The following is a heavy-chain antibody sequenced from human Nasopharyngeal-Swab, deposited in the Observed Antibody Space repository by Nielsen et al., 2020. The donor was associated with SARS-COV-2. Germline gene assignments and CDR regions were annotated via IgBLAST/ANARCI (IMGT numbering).Heavy chain of an antibody. Sequence: SETLSLTCTVSGGSISSSSYYWGWIRQPPGKGLEWIGSIYYSGSTYYNPSLKSRVTKSVDTSKNQFSLKLSSVTAADTAVYYCARGMGSDYVWGSYRYEDYFDYWGQGTLVTVSS. CDR1: GGSISSSSYY. CDR2: IYYSGST. J-gene: IGHJ4*02. CDR3: ARGMGSDYVWGSYRYEDYFDY. V-gene: IGHV4-39*07. D-gene: IGHD3-16*02.